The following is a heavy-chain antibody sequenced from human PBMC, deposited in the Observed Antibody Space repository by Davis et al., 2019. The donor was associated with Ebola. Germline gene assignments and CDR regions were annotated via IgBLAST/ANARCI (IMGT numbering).Heavy chain of an antibody. J-gene: IGHJ4*02. CDR1: GFTSSSFW. Sequence: GESLKISCAASGFTSSSFWMMWVRQAPGKGLDWVANINEDGGASYYVDSVKGRFTISRDNARNSLYLQMNGLTVDDTAVYYCVRGAGWLLDYWGQGTLVTVSS. CDR2: INEDGGAS. D-gene: IGHD5-12*01. V-gene: IGHV3-7*01. CDR3: VRGAGWLLDY.